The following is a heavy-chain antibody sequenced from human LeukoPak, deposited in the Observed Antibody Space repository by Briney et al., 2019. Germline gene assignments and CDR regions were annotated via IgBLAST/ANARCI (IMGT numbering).Heavy chain of an antibody. Sequence: PSETLSLTCTVSGGSISAYYWTWIRQPPGKGLEWIGNIYTSGSTNYNPSLKSRLTISIDTSRNQFSLNLSSVTAADTAVYYCARQVAASCTYGVCWARYYFDYWGQGTLVTVSS. V-gene: IGHV4-4*09. J-gene: IGHJ4*02. CDR1: GGSISAYY. CDR3: ARQVAASCTYGVCWARYYFDY. CDR2: IYTSGST. D-gene: IGHD2-8*01.